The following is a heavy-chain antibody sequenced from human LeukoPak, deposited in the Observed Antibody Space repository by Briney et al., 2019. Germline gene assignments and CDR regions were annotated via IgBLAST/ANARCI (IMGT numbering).Heavy chain of an antibody. J-gene: IGHJ6*02. D-gene: IGHD3-10*01. CDR1: GFTFSSYG. V-gene: IGHV3-30*18. CDR2: ISYDGSNK. Sequence: PGGSLRLSCAASGFTFSSYGMHWVRQAPGKGLEWVAVISYDGSNKYYADSVKGRFTISRDNSKNTLYPQMNSLRAEDTAVYYCAKDRWVTMVRGVPQNTQHYYYGMDVWGQGTTVTVSS. CDR3: AKDRWVTMVRGVPQNTQHYYYGMDV.